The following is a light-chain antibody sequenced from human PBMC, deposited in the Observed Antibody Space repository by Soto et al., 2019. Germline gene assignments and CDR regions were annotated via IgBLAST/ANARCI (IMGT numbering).Light chain of an antibody. CDR3: QQYGRATIT. V-gene: IGKV3-20*01. Sequence: EIVLTQSRATLSLSPEERANLSCRAIQTISKRLLAGYQQKLGQSPRLXSYCXSSRATGIPDRLIGSGSATDFTLTISRMDPEDVAVYACQQYGRATITFGQGTRLEIK. CDR1: QTISKRL. J-gene: IGKJ5*01. CDR2: CXS.